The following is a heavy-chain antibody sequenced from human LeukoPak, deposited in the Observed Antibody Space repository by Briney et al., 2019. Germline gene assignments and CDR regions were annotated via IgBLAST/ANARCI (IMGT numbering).Heavy chain of an antibody. J-gene: IGHJ4*02. D-gene: IGHD2-21*01. V-gene: IGHV3-23*01. CDR1: GFTFSRYA. Sequence: GGSLRLSCAASGFTFSRYAMTWVRQAPGKGLDWVSGISGGGGSTYYADTVKGRFTISRDNSKNTLHLQMNSLRAEDTAVYYCAKSDLAYCGGDCYSDYWGQGTLVTVSS. CDR2: ISGGGGST. CDR3: AKSDLAYCGGDCYSDY.